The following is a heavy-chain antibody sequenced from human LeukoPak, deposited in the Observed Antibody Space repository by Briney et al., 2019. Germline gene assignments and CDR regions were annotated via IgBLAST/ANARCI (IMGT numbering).Heavy chain of an antibody. CDR1: GGSNSGDY. CDR2: IYPSGST. D-gene: IGHD3-10*01. CDR3: ARGYASGCYST. J-gene: IGHJ5*02. V-gene: IGHV4-4*07. Sequence: PSETLSLTCTMSGGSNSGDYWSWIRQPAGEGLEWIGRIYPSGSTYLNPSLKSRASMSVDMSKSQIFLKVDSVTAADTAVYYCARGYASGCYSTWGQGILVTVSS.